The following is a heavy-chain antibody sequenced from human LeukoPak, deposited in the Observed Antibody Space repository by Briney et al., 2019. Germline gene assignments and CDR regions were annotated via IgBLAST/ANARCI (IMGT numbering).Heavy chain of an antibody. Sequence: SETLSLTCAVYGGSFSGYSWSWIRQPPGKGLEWIGEINHSGSTNYNPSLKSRVTISVDTSKNQFSLKLRSVTAADTAVYYCARGMVRGVITPGYWGQGTLVTVSS. CDR1: GGSFSGYS. V-gene: IGHV4-34*01. CDR2: INHSGST. D-gene: IGHD3-10*01. J-gene: IGHJ4*02. CDR3: ARGMVRGVITPGY.